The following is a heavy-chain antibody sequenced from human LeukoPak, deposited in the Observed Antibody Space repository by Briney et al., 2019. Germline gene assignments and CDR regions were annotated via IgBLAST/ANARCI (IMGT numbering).Heavy chain of an antibody. J-gene: IGHJ4*02. CDR1: GYTFTSNY. V-gene: IGHV1-2*02. CDR3: ARDLKDDGFGAEGSLDF. Sequence: ASVKVSCKALGYTFTSNYVIWVRQAPGQGREWVGWIDPNNGATYYAQQFQGRVTMTRDTCSTTVYMQLDSLTSDDTAVYYCARDLKDDGFGAEGSLDFWGQGTLVTVSS. CDR2: IDPNNGAT. D-gene: IGHD3-10*01.